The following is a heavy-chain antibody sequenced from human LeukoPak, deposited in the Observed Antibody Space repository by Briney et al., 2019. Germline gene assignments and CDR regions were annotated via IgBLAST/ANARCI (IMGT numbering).Heavy chain of an antibody. CDR2: ISGSGGGT. D-gene: IGHD3-22*01. Sequence: GGSLRLSCAVSGITLSNYGMSWVRQAPGKGLECVAGISGSGGGTNYADSVQGRFTISRDNPKNTLYLQMNGLRAEDTAVYFCAKRGVVIRVILVGFHKEAYYFDSWGQGALVTVSS. CDR3: AKRGVVIRVILVGFHKEAYYFDS. CDR1: GITLSNYG. V-gene: IGHV3-23*01. J-gene: IGHJ4*02.